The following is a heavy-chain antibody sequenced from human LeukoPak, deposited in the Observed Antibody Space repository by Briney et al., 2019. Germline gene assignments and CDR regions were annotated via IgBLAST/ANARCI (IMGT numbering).Heavy chain of an antibody. CDR1: GDSVSSNRAA. CDR2: TYYRSKWYN. J-gene: IGHJ4*02. V-gene: IGHV6-1*01. Sequence: SQTLSLTCAISGDSVSSNRAAWNWIRQSPSRGLEWLGRTYYRSKWYNDYAVSVKSRITINPDTSKNHFSLKLSSVTAADTAVYYCARLGAGPTHYDFWSGYSSFYFDYWGQGTLVTVSS. CDR3: ARLGAGPTHYDFWSGYSSFYFDY. D-gene: IGHD3-3*01.